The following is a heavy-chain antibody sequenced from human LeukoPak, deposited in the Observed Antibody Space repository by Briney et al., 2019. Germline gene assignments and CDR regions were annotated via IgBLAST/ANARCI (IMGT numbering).Heavy chain of an antibody. J-gene: IGHJ4*02. CDR3: ARVTSLTGTIFDS. D-gene: IGHD1-7*01. Sequence: GGSLRLSCVASGFTFSSYSMNWVRQAPGKGLEWISCISSSSSYIYYADSVKGRFTISRDNAKNSLYLQMSSLRVEDTAVYYCARVTSLTGTIFDSWGQGTLVTVSS. CDR1: GFTFSSYS. CDR2: ISSSSSYI. V-gene: IGHV3-21*01.